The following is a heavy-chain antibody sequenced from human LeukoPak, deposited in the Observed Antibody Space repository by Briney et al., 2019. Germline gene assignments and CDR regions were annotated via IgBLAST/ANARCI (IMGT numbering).Heavy chain of an antibody. D-gene: IGHD3-10*01. CDR2: IDFSRTYI. V-gene: IGHV3-21*01. CDR1: GFDFSIYS. J-gene: IGHJ3*01. CDR3: ARDESRVRGVIRDAFEF. Sequence: GSLRLSCAASGFDFSIYSMNWVRQAPGKGLEWVSSIDFSRTYIDYADSVKGRFTISRDNAKNSVYLQMNSLRADDTAVYYCARDESRVRGVIRDAFEFWGQGTMVTVSS.